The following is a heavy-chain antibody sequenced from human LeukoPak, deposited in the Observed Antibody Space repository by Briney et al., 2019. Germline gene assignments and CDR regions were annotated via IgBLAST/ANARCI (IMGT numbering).Heavy chain of an antibody. Sequence: PSETLSLTCTVSGGSISIISSSTYYWRWIRQAPGKGLEWIGSLYYGENSHYNPSLKSRATLSVDTSNNQFSLKLTSVTAADAAVYFCARQLPTAAADTRGYFDYWGQGTVVTVSS. CDR2: LYYGENS. V-gene: IGHV4-39*01. CDR1: GGSISIISSSTYY. CDR3: ARQLPTAAADTRGYFDY. D-gene: IGHD6-25*01. J-gene: IGHJ4*02.